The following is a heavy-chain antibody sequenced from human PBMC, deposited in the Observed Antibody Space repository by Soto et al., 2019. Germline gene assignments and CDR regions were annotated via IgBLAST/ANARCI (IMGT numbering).Heavy chain of an antibody. CDR2: IYYSGST. J-gene: IGHJ6*02. CDR1: GGFISSYY. D-gene: IGHD2-15*01. CDR3: ARSRGSGPYYYYYGMDV. V-gene: IGHV4-59*01. Sequence: SETLSLTCTVSGGFISSYYWSWIRQPPGKGLEWIGYIYYSGSTNYNPSLKSRVTISVDTSKNQFSLKLSSVTAADTAVYYCARSRGSGPYYYYYGMDVWGQGTTVTVSS.